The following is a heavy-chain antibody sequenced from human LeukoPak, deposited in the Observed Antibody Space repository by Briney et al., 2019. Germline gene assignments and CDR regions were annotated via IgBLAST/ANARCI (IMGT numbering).Heavy chain of an antibody. D-gene: IGHD2-2*02. CDR3: ARGGYCSSTSCYIGLYYYYYMDV. CDR1: GGSISSSSYY. J-gene: IGHJ6*03. V-gene: IGHV4-39*07. Sequence: SETLSLTCTVSGGSISSSSYYWGWIRQPPGKGLEWIGSIYYSGSIYYNPSLKSRVTISVDTSKNQFSLKLSSVTAADTAVYYCARGGYCSSTSCYIGLYYYYYMDVWGKGTTVTISS. CDR2: IYYSGSI.